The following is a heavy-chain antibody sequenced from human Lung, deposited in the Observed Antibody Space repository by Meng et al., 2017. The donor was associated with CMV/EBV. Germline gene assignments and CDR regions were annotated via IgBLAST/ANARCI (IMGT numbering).Heavy chain of an antibody. D-gene: IGHD4-23*01. V-gene: IGHV6-1*01. J-gene: IGHJ4*02. Sequence: QEQLQQSGPGLVKPSQTLSPPLAIPGDIDPSNRAAWHWIWQSPARGLEWLGRTYYRSKWYHEYAVSVKSRITISPDTPKNQFSLQLNSMTPEDTAVYYCARGINGGCGDWGQGTLVTVSS. CDR2: TYYRSKWYH. CDR3: ARGINGGCGD. CDR1: GDIDPSNRAA.